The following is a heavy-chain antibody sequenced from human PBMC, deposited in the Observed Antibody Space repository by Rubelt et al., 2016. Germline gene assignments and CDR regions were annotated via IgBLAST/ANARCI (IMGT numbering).Heavy chain of an antibody. V-gene: IGHV3-74*01. CDR2: IINDGSTT. Sequence: GGGLVQPGGSLRLSCAASGFTFTGYWMHWVRQAPGKGLVWVSRIINDGSTTDYADSVQGRFTISRDNAKNTLFLQMNSLRVEDTAVYYCAKAASTTRASFVFDIWGQGTMVTVSS. CDR1: GFTFTGYW. CDR3: AKAASTTRASFVFDI. J-gene: IGHJ3*02. D-gene: IGHD1-7*01.